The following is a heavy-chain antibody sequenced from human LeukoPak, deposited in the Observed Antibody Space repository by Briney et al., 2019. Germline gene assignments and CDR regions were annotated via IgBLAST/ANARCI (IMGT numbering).Heavy chain of an antibody. V-gene: IGHV3-48*01. Sequence: GGSLRLSCTASGFTFSTFHMHWVRQAPGKGLEWVSYINYHSQPTYYADSVKGRFTISRDNAKNSLYLQLSSLRAEDTAVYYCARDHDFAFDNWGQGTLVTVSS. D-gene: IGHD2-21*02. J-gene: IGHJ4*02. CDR3: ARDHDFAFDN. CDR1: GFTFSTFH. CDR2: INYHSQPT.